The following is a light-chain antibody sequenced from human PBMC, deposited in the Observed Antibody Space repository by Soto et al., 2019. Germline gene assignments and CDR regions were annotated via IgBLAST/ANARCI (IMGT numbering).Light chain of an antibody. V-gene: IGLV2-8*01. CDR3: SSYAGSNNFV. CDR1: SSDVGGYNY. Sequence: QSALTQPPSASGSPGQSVTISCTGTSSDVGGYNYVSWYQQHPGKAPKLMIHEVSKRPSGVPDRFSGSKSDNTASLTVSGLQAEDEADYYCSSYAGSNNFVFGTGTKLTVL. J-gene: IGLJ1*01. CDR2: EVS.